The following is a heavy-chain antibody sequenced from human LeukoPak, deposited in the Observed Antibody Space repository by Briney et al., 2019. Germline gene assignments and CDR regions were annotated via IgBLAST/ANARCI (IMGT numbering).Heavy chain of an antibody. CDR3: AREPYYYDSSGYSVDY. V-gene: IGHV3-30*03. D-gene: IGHD3-22*01. J-gene: IGHJ4*02. CDR1: GFKFSTYG. Sequence: GGSLRLSCVASGFKFSTYGMHWVRQPPGKGLEWVAVISYDGRNHSYADAVKGRFTISRDNSKNTQYLQMNSLRAEDTAVYYCAREPYYYDSSGYSVDYWGQGTLVTVSS. CDR2: ISYDGRNH.